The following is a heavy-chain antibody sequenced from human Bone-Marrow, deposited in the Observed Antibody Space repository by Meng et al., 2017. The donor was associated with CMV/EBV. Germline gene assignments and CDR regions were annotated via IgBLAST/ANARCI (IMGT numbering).Heavy chain of an antibody. CDR3: ARDNVVVVPAAWYYYGMDV. CDR2: IYHSGST. CDR1: GHFMSSNYY. V-gene: IGHV4-38-2*02. J-gene: IGHJ6*02. Sequence: SETLSLTCIVSGHFMSSNYYWGWIRQPPGKGLEWIGSIYHSGSTYYNPSLKSRVTISADTSKNQFSLKLNTVTAADTSVYYCARDNVVVVPAAWYYYGMDVWGQGTTVTVYS. D-gene: IGHD2-2*01.